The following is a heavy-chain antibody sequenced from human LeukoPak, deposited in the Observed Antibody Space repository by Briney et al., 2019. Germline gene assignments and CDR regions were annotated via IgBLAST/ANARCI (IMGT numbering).Heavy chain of an antibody. Sequence: GGSLRPSCAASGFTFDDYGMSWVRQAPGKGLEWVSGINWNGGSTGYADSVKGRFTISRDNAKNSLYLQMNSLRAEDTAVYYCARRSYYYYYMDVWAKGPRSPSP. CDR1: GFTFDDYG. CDR3: ARRSYYYYYMDV. CDR2: INWNGGST. J-gene: IGHJ6*03. V-gene: IGHV3-20*04.